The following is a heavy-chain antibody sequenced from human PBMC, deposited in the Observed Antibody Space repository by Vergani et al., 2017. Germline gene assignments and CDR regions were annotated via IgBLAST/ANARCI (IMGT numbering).Heavy chain of an antibody. CDR1: GGSISSYY. Sequence: QVQLQESGPGLVKPSETLSLTCTVSGGSISSYYWSWIRQPPGKGLEWIGYIYYSGSTNYNPSLKSRVTVSGDSSKNQFSLRLRSLTAADTAVYFCARGTPFGMFDSWGRGILVSVSS. CDR3: ARGTPFGMFDS. CDR2: IYYSGST. D-gene: IGHD1-7*01. V-gene: IGHV4-59*08. J-gene: IGHJ4*02.